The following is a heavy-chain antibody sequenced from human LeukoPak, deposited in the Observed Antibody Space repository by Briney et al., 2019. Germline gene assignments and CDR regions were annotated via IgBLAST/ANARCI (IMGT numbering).Heavy chain of an antibody. Sequence: SETLSLTCAVYGGSFSGYYWSWIRQPPGKGLEWIGEINHSGSTNYNPSLKSRVTISVDTSKNQFSLKPSSVTAADTAVYYCARGYRGVVVTANYNWFDPWGQGTLVTVSS. V-gene: IGHV4-34*01. CDR1: GGSFSGYY. CDR2: INHSGST. CDR3: ARGYRGVVVTANYNWFDP. J-gene: IGHJ5*02. D-gene: IGHD2-21*02.